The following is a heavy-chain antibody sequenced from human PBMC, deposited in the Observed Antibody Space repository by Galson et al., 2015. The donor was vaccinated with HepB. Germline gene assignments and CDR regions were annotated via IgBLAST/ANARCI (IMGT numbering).Heavy chain of an antibody. CDR2: ISGYNDYK. V-gene: IGHV1-18*04. Sequence: QSGAEVKKPGTSVKVSCKASNYIFTNFGITWVRQAPGQGPEWMGWISGYNDYKDYAQKFQDRVTMTTDTSTSTAYMVLTSLTYDDTAVYYCARARYSTSPLDYWGQGALVTVSS. CDR1: NYIFTNFG. D-gene: IGHD2-2*01. J-gene: IGHJ4*02. CDR3: ARARYSTSPLDY.